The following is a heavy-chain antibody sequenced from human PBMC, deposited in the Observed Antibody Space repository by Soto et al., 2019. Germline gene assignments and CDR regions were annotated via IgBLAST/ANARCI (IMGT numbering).Heavy chain of an antibody. D-gene: IGHD3-3*01. Sequence: GGSLRLSCAASGFTFSNFAMNWVRQAPGKGLEWVSAISGSGDATYYSGSVRGRFTISRDNSKNTLYLQMYSLRDEDTAIYYCARTPVRRYLEWLVYSFDYWGQGTLVTVSS. J-gene: IGHJ4*02. CDR2: ISGSGDAT. V-gene: IGHV3-23*01. CDR1: GFTFSNFA. CDR3: ARTPVRRYLEWLVYSFDY.